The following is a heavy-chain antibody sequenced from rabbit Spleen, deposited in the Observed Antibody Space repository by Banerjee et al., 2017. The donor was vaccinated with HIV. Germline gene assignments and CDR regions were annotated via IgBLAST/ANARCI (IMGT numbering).Heavy chain of an antibody. CDR2: IDVVKSGSA. J-gene: IGHJ4*01. CDR3: ARDLPGIIGWNFNL. Sequence: QEQLEESGGGLVKPGASLTLTCTASGLDFSSSYWICWVRQAPGKGLEWIACIDVVKSGSAYYASWAKGPFTISKTSSTTVTLQMTSLTAADTATYFCARDLPGIIGWNFNLWGQGTLVTVS. CDR1: GLDFSSSYW. V-gene: IGHV1S45*01. D-gene: IGHD1-1*01.